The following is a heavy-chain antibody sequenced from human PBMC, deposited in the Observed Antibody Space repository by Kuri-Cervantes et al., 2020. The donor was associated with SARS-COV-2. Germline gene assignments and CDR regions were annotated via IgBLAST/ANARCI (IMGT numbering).Heavy chain of an antibody. D-gene: IGHD6-6*01. CDR3: AKAMLRIAARYYYYMDV. CDR2: IWYDGSNE. Sequence: GGSLRLSCVVSGFTFSNQGMHWVRQAPGKGLEWVAVIWYDGSNEYYADSVKGRFTISRDNSKNTLYLQMNSLRAEDTAVYYCAKAMLRIAARYYYYMDVWGKGTTVTVSS. J-gene: IGHJ6*03. V-gene: IGHV3-33*06. CDR1: GFTFSNQG.